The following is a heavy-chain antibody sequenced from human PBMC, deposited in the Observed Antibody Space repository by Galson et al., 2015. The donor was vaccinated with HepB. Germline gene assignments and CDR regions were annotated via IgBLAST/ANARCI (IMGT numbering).Heavy chain of an antibody. CDR1: GGTFSSYA. Sequence: SVKVSCKASGGTFSSYAISWVRQAPGQGLGWMGGIIPIFGTANYAQKFQGRVTITADESTSTAYMELRSLRSDDTAVYYCARDSHSSSWYGDYWGQGILVTVSS. J-gene: IGHJ4*02. V-gene: IGHV1-69*13. CDR3: ARDSHSSSWYGDY. CDR2: IIPIFGTA. D-gene: IGHD6-13*01.